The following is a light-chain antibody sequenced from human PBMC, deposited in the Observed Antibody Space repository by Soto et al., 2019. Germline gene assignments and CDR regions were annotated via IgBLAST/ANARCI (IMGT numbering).Light chain of an antibody. CDR2: DAS. CDR1: QSISSW. V-gene: IGKV1-5*01. Sequence: DIQMTQSPSTLSASVGDRVTITCRASQSISSWLAWYQQKPGKAPKVLIYDASSLESGVPPRFSGSGSGTKFTLTISCLHPDFNATSTSEIYTLSLRAVVQGTEV. CDR3: EIYTLSLRA. J-gene: IGKJ2*01.